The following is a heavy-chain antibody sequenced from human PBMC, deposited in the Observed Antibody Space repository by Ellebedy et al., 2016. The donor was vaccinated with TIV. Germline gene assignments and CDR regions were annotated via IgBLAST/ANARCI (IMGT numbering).Heavy chain of an antibody. CDR3: ARGPPPDDYWNGGKIDY. J-gene: IGHJ4*02. Sequence: SETLSLTCTVSGGSISSGDNYWSWIRQPPGKGLEWVGSIYYSGSTNYNPSLKSRVTIAVDTSKNQFSLRLTSVTAIDTAVYYCARGPPPDDYWNGGKIDYWGRGTRVTVSS. V-gene: IGHV4-30-4*01. CDR1: GGSISSGDNY. D-gene: IGHD3-3*01. CDR2: IYYSGST.